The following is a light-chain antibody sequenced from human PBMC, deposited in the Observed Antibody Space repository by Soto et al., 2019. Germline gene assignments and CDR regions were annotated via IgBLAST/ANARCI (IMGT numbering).Light chain of an antibody. CDR3: QQYNNWPIT. CDR2: GTS. V-gene: IGKV3-15*01. Sequence: EIVITHSPAPLAVAPGESCPRSPNPRQTVLTTLAWYQQKPGQAARLPIYGTSTRATGIPARFSGSGSGTEFTLTISSLQSEDFEVYYCQQYNNWPITFGQGTRLEIK. CDR1: QTVLTT. J-gene: IGKJ5*01.